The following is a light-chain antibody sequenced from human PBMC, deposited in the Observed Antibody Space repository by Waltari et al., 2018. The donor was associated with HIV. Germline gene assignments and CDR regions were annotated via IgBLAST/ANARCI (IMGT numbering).Light chain of an antibody. CDR1: ILAEKY. V-gene: IGLV3-27*01. CDR3: YAAADNKAI. Sequence: SYVLTQPFSVSVSPRQTARITCPGDILAEKYARWFQQKPGQAPVLVMFKDTGRPSGIPERFSGSTAGITITLTIIGAQVEDEADYYCYAAADNKAIFGGGTKLTVL. J-gene: IGLJ2*01. CDR2: KDT.